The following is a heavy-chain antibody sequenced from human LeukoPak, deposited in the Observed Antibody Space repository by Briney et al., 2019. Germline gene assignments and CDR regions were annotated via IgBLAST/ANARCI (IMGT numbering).Heavy chain of an antibody. V-gene: IGHV4-34*01. CDR3: ARDRSTGRGSYYGRRYYFDY. Sequence: SETLSLTCAVYGGSFSGYYWSWIRQPPGKGLEWIGEINHSGSTNYNPSLKSRVTISVDTSKNQFSLKLSSVTAADTAVYYCARDRSTGRGSYYGRRYYFDYWGQGTLVTVSS. CDR2: INHSGST. CDR1: GGSFSGYY. D-gene: IGHD1-26*01. J-gene: IGHJ4*02.